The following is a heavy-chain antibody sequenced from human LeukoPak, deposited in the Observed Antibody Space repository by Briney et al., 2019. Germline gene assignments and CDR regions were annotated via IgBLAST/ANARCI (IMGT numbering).Heavy chain of an antibody. CDR2: VNHSGRT. CDR3: ARGGGEWLVRQFDY. V-gene: IGHV4-34*01. J-gene: IGHJ4*02. D-gene: IGHD6-19*01. Sequence: PSETLSLTCAVYGGSFSDYWRTWIRQSPGKGLEWIGEVNHSGRTNYNPSLKGRVSISVDRSKKQFSLKVSSVTAADTAVYYCARGGGEWLVRQFDYWGQGTLVTVSS. CDR1: GGSFSDYW.